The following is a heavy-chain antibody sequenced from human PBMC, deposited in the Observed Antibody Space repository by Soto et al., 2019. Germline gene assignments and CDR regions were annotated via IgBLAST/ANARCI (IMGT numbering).Heavy chain of an antibody. D-gene: IGHD4-17*01. V-gene: IGHV4-31*01. CDR3: ARAYGDHGFDD. CDR2: IYYSGST. J-gene: IGHJ4*02. CDR1: GGSISSGGYY. Sequence: QVQLQESGPGLVKPSQTLSLTCTVSGGSISSGGYYWSWIRQHPGKGLEWIGYIYYSGSTYYNPSLKSLITLSVDPSKSQFSLKLSSVTAADTAVYYCARAYGDHGFDDWGQGSLVTVSS.